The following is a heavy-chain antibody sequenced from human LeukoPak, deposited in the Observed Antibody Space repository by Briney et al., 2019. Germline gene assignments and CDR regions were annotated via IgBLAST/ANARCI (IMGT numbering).Heavy chain of an antibody. D-gene: IGHD3-22*01. Sequence: GRSLRLSCAASGFTFDDYAMHWVRQAPGKGLEWVSGISWNSGSIGYADSVKGRFTISRDNAKNSLYLQMNSLRAEDTALYYCAKGCITMIYYPLDYWGQGTLVTVSS. CDR1: GFTFDDYA. CDR2: ISWNSGSI. V-gene: IGHV3-9*01. CDR3: AKGCITMIYYPLDY. J-gene: IGHJ4*02.